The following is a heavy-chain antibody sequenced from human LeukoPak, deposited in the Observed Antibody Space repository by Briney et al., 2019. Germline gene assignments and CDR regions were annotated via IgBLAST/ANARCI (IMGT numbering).Heavy chain of an antibody. J-gene: IGHJ4*02. Sequence: GGSLRLSCAASGFTFSNAWMSWVRQAPGKGLEWVSAISGTGGSTYYADSVKGRFTISRDNSKNTLYLQMNSLRAEDTAVYYCAREEMYSSGWQTFDYWGQGTLVTVSS. D-gene: IGHD6-19*01. CDR2: ISGTGGST. V-gene: IGHV3-23*01. CDR1: GFTFSNAW. CDR3: AREEMYSSGWQTFDY.